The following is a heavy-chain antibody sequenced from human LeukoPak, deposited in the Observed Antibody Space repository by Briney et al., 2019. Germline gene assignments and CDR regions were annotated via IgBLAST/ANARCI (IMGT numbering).Heavy chain of an antibody. CDR3: ARAHSSSSTFDL. CDR1: GFTFRDYG. D-gene: IGHD6-6*01. CDR2: IWYDGSKK. Sequence: PGGSLRLSCAGSGFTFRDYGIHWVRQAPGQGLEWVALIWYDGSKKYYADSVKGRFTISRDNTKNTLYLQLNSLRADDTAVYYCARAHSSSSTFDLWSQGTLVTVSS. V-gene: IGHV3-33*01. J-gene: IGHJ4*02.